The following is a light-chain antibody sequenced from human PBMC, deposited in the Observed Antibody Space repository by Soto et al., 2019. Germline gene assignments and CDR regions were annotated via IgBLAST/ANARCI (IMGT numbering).Light chain of an antibody. CDR3: SSYTSSNTLM. J-gene: IGLJ3*02. Sequence: QSALTQPASVSGSPGQSITISCTGTSSDVGAYNYVSWYQQHPGKAPKLMIYEVSNRPSGVSNRFSGSKSGITASLTISGLQAEDEADYYCSSYTSSNTLMFGGGTKLTVL. CDR1: SSDVGAYNY. V-gene: IGLV2-14*01. CDR2: EVS.